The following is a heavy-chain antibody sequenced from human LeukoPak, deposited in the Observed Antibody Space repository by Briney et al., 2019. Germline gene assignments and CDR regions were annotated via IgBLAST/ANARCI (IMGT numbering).Heavy chain of an antibody. J-gene: IGHJ1*01. CDR2: FYSPGST. Sequence: QPGGSLRLSCAASGFTVTTKSMAWVRQAPGRGLEWVSVFYSPGSTYYADSVHGRFTISRDTSLNTLFLQMNSLRVEDTAVYYCASARESCIGSSCYEYFHHWGQGTHSPSPQ. V-gene: IGHV3-53*01. CDR1: GFTVTTKS. CDR3: ASARESCIGSSCYEYFHH. D-gene: IGHD2-2*01.